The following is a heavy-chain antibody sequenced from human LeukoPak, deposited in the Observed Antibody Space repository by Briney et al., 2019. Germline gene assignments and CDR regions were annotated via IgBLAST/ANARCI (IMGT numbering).Heavy chain of an antibody. CDR2: VFHSGGT. CDR1: SGSVTGYF. J-gene: IGHJ4*02. V-gene: IGHV4-59*02. Sequence: KPSETLSLNCTVSSGSVTGYFWSWIRQPPGKGLEWIGYVFHSGGTLYNPSLQSRVTISVDTSKTQFSLKLTSVTAADTAVYYCARVFYGGNSVPYDLDYRGQGTLVTVSS. D-gene: IGHD4-23*01. CDR3: ARVFYGGNSVPYDLDY.